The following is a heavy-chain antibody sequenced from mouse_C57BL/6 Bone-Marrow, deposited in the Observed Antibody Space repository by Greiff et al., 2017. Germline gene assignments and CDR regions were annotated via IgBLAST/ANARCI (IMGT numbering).Heavy chain of an antibody. CDR2: IRNKASGATT. V-gene: IGHV7-3*01. CDR3: ARYRAMDY. Sequence: EVKLVESGGGLVQPGGSLSLSCAASGFTFTDYYMSWVRQPPGKALEWLGFIRNKASGATTEYSFTVKGRFTISKDYFQTYLYLQMNALRAEDSASYCCARYRAMDYWGQGTSVTVSS. CDR1: GFTFTDYY. J-gene: IGHJ4*01.